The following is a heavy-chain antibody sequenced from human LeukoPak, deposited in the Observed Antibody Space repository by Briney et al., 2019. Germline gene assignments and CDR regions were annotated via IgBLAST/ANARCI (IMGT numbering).Heavy chain of an antibody. J-gene: IGHJ4*02. CDR1: GGSFSGYY. Sequence: SETLSLTCAVYGGSFSGYYWSWIRQPPGEGLEWIGEIKHSGSTNYNPSLKVRVTISVDTSKNQFSLKLSSVTAADTAVYYCARGHRGYAPYGSGSPLGYWGQGTLVTVSS. CDR2: IKHSGST. V-gene: IGHV4-34*01. D-gene: IGHD3-10*01. CDR3: ARGHRGYAPYGSGSPLGY.